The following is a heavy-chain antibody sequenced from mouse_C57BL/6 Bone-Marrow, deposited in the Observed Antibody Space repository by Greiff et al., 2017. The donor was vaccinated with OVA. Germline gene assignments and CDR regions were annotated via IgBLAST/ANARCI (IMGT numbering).Heavy chain of an antibody. Sequence: PASGIDFSRYWMSWVRRAPGKGLEWIGEINPDSSTINYAPSLKDKFIISRDNAKNTLYLQMSKVRSEDTALYYCARLYYGNSWFAYWGQGTLVTVSA. CDR3: ARLYYGNSWFAY. CDR1: GIDFSRYW. D-gene: IGHD2-1*01. J-gene: IGHJ3*01. V-gene: IGHV4-1*01. CDR2: INPDSSTI.